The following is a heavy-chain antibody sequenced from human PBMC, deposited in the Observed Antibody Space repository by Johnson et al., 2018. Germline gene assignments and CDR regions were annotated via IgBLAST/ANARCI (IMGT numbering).Heavy chain of an antibody. CDR3: AKSQRGIAVLLATYFQD. V-gene: IGHV3-23*04. J-gene: IGHJ1*01. CDR1: GFTFSSYH. CDR2: IRPSGDST. D-gene: IGHD6-19*01. Sequence: QLVQSGGGMIQPGGSLRLSCAASGFTFSSYHLNWVRQAPGKGLEVVSTIRPSGDSTYSAASGKGRFTISRDNSKSTRYLPMTSLRDEDRAVYYCAKSQRGIAVLLATYFQDWGQGTLVTVSS.